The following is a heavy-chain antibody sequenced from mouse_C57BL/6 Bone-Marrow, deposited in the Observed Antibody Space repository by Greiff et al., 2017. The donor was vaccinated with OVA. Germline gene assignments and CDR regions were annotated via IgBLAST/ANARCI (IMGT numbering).Heavy chain of an antibody. J-gene: IGHJ4*01. Sequence: VQLQQPGAELVMPGASVKLSCKASGYTFTSYWMHWVKQRPGQGLEWIGEIDPSDSYTNYNQKFKGKSTLTVDKSSSTAYMQLSSLTSEDSAVYYCVQLRLRKYYYAMDYWGQGTSVTVSS. CDR1: GYTFTSYW. CDR2: IDPSDSYT. CDR3: VQLRLRKYYYAMDY. V-gene: IGHV1-69*01. D-gene: IGHD3-2*02.